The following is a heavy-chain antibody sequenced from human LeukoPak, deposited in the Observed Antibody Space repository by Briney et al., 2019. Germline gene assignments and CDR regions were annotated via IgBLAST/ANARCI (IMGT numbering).Heavy chain of an antibody. V-gene: IGHV4-59*12. CDR2: IFNSGST. J-gene: IGHJ4*02. CDR3: ARRGRARSGIDY. Sequence: PSETLSLTCTVSGGSISGYYWSWIRQPPGKGLDWIGYIFNSGSTNYNPSLKSRVSISVDTSKNQFSLKLSSVTAADTAVYYCARRGRARSGIDYWGQGTLVTVSS. CDR1: GGSISGYY.